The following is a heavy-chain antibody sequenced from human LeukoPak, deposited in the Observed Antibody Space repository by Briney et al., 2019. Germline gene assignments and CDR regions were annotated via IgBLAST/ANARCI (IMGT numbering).Heavy chain of an antibody. CDR1: GGSISSNNW. D-gene: IGHD4-11*01. J-gene: IGHJ2*01. Sequence: SETLSLTCAVSGGSISSNNWWSWVRQPPGKGLEWIGEIYHSGGTNYNPSLKSRVTISVDKSKNQFSLNLSSVTAADTAVYYCARSYSNYVHWYFDLWGRGALVTVSS. CDR2: IYHSGGT. V-gene: IGHV4-4*02. CDR3: ARSYSNYVHWYFDL.